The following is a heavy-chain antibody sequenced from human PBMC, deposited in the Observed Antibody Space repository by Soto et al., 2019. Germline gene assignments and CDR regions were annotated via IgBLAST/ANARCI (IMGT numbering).Heavy chain of an antibody. CDR1: GFTFSSYG. V-gene: IGHV3-33*01. J-gene: IGHJ2*01. Sequence: GGSLRLSCAASGFTFSSYGMHWVRQAPGKGLEWVAVIWYDGSNKYYADSVKGRFTISRDNSKNTMYLQMNSLRAEDTAVYFCSILKGYCTNGVCPRGYFDLWGRGTLVTVSS. CDR3: SILKGYCTNGVCPRGYFDL. CDR2: IWYDGSNK. D-gene: IGHD2-8*01.